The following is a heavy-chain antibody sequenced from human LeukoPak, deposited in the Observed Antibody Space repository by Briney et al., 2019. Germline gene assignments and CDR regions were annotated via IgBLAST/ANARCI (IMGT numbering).Heavy chain of an antibody. J-gene: IGHJ4*02. Sequence: GRSLRLSCAASGFTFSSYAMHWVRQAPGKGLEWVAVTSYDGSNKYYADSVKGRFTISRDNSKNTLYLQMNSLRAEDTAVYYCARESEGYCSSTSCFIDYWGQGTLVTVSS. CDR3: ARESEGYCSSTSCFIDY. CDR2: TSYDGSNK. CDR1: GFTFSSYA. D-gene: IGHD2-2*01. V-gene: IGHV3-30-3*01.